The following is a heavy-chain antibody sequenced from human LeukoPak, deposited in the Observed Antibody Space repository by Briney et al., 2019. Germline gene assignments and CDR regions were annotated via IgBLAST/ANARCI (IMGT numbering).Heavy chain of an antibody. J-gene: IGHJ5*02. D-gene: IGHD2/OR15-2a*01. CDR1: GATVTSSH. Sequence: SETLSLTCTTSGATVTSSHLNWIRQSPGTGLDWIANVDYNGSTKYNPSLRGRGTITLDTSKNQFHLKLESVAAEDTARYYCVRRFYVPFDRWGQGTLVIVST. V-gene: IGHV4-59*02. CDR3: VRRFYVPFDR. CDR2: VDYNGST.